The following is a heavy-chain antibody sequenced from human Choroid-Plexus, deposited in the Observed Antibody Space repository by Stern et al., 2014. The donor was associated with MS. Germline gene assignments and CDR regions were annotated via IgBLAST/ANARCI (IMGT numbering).Heavy chain of an antibody. CDR2: TSYVGSNQ. CDR1: GFNFNYYA. V-gene: IGHV3-30*18. CDR3: AKDRWGDGYPIFDY. Sequence: VQLVESGGGVVQPGRSLRLSCAASGFNFNYYAMHWVRQAPGKGLERVACTSYVGSNQNYADSVKGRFTISRDNSKNTLYLQMNSLRAADTAVYYCAKDRWGDGYPIFDYWGQGTVVTVSS. D-gene: IGHD5-24*01. J-gene: IGHJ4*02.